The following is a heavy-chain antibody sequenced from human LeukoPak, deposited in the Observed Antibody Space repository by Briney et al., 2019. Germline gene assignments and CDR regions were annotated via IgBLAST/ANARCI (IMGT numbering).Heavy chain of an antibody. CDR3: ARGADYYDSSGYYYDKYAFDI. V-gene: IGHV3-21*01. Sequence: KSGGSLRLSCAASGFTFSSYSMNWVRQAPGKGLEWVSSISSSSSYIYYADSVKGRFTISRDNAKNSLYLQMNSLRAEDTAVYYCARGADYYDSSGYYYDKYAFDIWGQGTMVTVSS. J-gene: IGHJ3*02. CDR1: GFTFSSYS. D-gene: IGHD3-22*01. CDR2: ISSSSSYI.